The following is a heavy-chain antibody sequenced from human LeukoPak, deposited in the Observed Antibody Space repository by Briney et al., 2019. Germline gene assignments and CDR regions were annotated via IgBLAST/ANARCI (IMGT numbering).Heavy chain of an antibody. V-gene: IGHV1-69*01. J-gene: IGHJ4*02. CDR3: ARVRPTPLGDYFDY. D-gene: IGHD3-16*01. CDR1: GGTFSSYA. Sequence: SVKVSCKASGGTFSSYAISWVRQAPGQGLEWMGGIIPIFGTANYAQKFQGRVTITAGESTSTAYMELSSLRSEDTAVYYCARVRPTPLGDYFDYWGQGTLVTVSS. CDR2: IIPIFGTA.